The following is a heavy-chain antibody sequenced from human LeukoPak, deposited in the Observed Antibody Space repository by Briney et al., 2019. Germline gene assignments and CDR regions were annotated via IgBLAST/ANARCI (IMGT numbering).Heavy chain of an antibody. D-gene: IGHD4-17*01. CDR2: IYYSGST. CDR3: ARDPDYGDYFDY. CDR1: GGSISSYY. V-gene: IGHV4-59*01. Sequence: PSETLSLTCTVSGGSISSYYWSWIRQPPGKGLEWIGYIYYSGSTNYNPSLKSRVTISVDTSKNQFSLKLSSVTAADTAVYYCARDPDYGDYFDYWGQGTLVTVSS. J-gene: IGHJ4*02.